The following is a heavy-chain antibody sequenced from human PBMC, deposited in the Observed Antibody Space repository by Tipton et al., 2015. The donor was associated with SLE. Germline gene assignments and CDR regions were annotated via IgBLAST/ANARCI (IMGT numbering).Heavy chain of an antibody. V-gene: IGHV4-59*12. CDR1: GGSIIGYY. Sequence: TLSLTCTVSGGSIIGYYWSWIRQSPGKGLEWVGYSYYSGSTNYKSSLQSRVTISLDTSKNQFSLELRSVTAADTAVYYCARDPRHQEYISSRFQFYLDVWGKGTTVNVSS. J-gene: IGHJ6*03. CDR2: SYYSGST. D-gene: IGHD6-6*01. CDR3: ARDPRHQEYISSRFQFYLDV.